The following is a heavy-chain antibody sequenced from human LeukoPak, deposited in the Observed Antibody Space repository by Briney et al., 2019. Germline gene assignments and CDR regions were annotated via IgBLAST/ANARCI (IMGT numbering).Heavy chain of an antibody. V-gene: IGHV4-34*01. CDR3: ARTYYSSSYFDY. CDR2: INHSGST. Sequence: GSLRLSCAASGFTFSSYSMNWVRQPPGKGLEWIGEINHSGSTNYNPSLKSRVTISVDTSKNQFSLKLSSVTAADTAVYYCARTYYSSSYFDYWGQGTLVTVSS. D-gene: IGHD6-6*01. CDR1: GFTFSSYS. J-gene: IGHJ4*02.